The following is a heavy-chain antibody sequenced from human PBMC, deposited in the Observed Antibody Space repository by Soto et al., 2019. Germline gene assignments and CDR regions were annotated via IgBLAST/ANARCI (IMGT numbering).Heavy chain of an antibody. D-gene: IGHD1-26*01. V-gene: IGHV3-7*05. Sequence: EVQLVESGGGLVQPGGSLRLSCAASGFIFSSYWMSWVRQAPGKGLEWVANIKQDGSEKYYVDFVKGRFTISRDNAEISLYLQMNSLRAEDTAMYYCARDSGIMDYWGQGTLVTVSP. CDR2: IKQDGSEK. CDR1: GFIFSSYW. J-gene: IGHJ4*02. CDR3: ARDSGIMDY.